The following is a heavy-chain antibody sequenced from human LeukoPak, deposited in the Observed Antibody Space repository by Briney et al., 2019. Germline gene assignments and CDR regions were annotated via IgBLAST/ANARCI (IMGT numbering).Heavy chain of an antibody. D-gene: IGHD3-10*01. V-gene: IGHV5-51*01. J-gene: IGHJ5*02. Sequence: GESLKISCKGFGYDFSTYWIGWVRQVPGEGLEWMGIIYPADSTTHYSRSFQGQDTISVDKSISTAYLQWSSLKASDTAMYYCACRKYYSTWSDPWGQGTLVTV. CDR1: GYDFSTYW. CDR3: ACRKYYSTWSDP. CDR2: IYPADSTT.